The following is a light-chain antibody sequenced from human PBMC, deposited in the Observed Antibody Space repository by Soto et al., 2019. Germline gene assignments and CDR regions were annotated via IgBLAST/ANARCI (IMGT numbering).Light chain of an antibody. Sequence: EIVLTQSPGTLSSSPGERATLSCRASQNIITYLAWYQQKPGQAPKLLIYAASPRATGVPDRLSGSGSGADFTLTINRLQPEDFAIYFCQHYYRLPPTYGQGTKLEV. V-gene: IGKV3-20*01. CDR2: AAS. CDR3: QHYYRLPPT. CDR1: QNIITY. J-gene: IGKJ2*01.